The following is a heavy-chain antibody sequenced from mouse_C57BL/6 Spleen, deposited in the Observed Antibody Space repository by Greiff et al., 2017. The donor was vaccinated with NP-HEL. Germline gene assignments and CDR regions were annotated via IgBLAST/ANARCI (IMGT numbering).Heavy chain of an antibody. CDR2: INYDGSST. CDR1: GFTFSDYY. V-gene: IGHV5-16*01. Sequence: DVKLVESEGGLVQPGSSMKLSCTASGFTFSDYYMAWVRQVPEKGLEWVANINYDGSSTYYLDSLKSRFIISRDNAKNILYLQMSSLKSEDTATYYCAREAQIWLRQGGFYAMDYWGQGTSVTVSS. CDR3: AREAQIWLRQGGFYAMDY. J-gene: IGHJ4*01. D-gene: IGHD2-2*01.